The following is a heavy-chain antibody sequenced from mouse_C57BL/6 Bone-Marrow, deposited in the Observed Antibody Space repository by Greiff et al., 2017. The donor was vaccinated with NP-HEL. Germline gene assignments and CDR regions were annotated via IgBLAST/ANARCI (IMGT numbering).Heavy chain of an antibody. V-gene: IGHV1-82*01. J-gene: IGHJ2*01. CDR2: IYPGDGDT. CDR1: GYAFSSSW. D-gene: IGHD1-1*01. CDR3: ARMDCGSSYVEDY. Sequence: QVQLKESGPELVKPGASVKISCKASGYAFSSSWMNWVKQRPGKGLEWIGRIYPGDGDTNYNGKFKGKATLTADKSSSTAYMQLSSLTSEDSAVYFCARMDCGSSYVEDYWGQGTTLTVSS.